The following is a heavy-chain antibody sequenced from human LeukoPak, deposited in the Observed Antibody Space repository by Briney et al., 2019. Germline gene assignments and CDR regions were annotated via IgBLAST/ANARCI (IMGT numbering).Heavy chain of an antibody. CDR2: IYYSGST. Sequence: SETLSLTCTVSGGSISSYYWSWIRQPPGKGLEWIGYIYYSGSTNYNPSLKSRVTISVDTSKNQFSLKLSSVTAADTAVYYCARGAPGQGNYWGQGTLVIVSS. CDR3: ARGAPGQGNY. D-gene: IGHD7-27*01. J-gene: IGHJ4*02. V-gene: IGHV4-59*01. CDR1: GGSISSYY.